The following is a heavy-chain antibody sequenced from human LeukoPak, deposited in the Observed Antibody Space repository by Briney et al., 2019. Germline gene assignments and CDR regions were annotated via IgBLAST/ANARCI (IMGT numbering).Heavy chain of an antibody. Sequence: AXGXTFXXXAISWXXXXPGXXXXXXGGXXXXXGTANYAQKFQGRVTITADESTSTAYMELSSLRSEDTAVYYCASDRGAVRGVILKTRRGVFDYWGQGTLVTVSS. CDR3: ASDRGAVRGVILKTRRGVFDY. J-gene: IGHJ4*02. V-gene: IGHV1-69*01. D-gene: IGHD3-10*01. CDR1: GXTFXXXA. CDR2: XXXXXGTA.